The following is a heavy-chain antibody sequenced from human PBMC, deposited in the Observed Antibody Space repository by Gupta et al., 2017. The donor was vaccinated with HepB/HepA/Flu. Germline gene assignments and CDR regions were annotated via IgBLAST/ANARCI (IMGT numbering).Heavy chain of an antibody. D-gene: IGHD3-10*01. Sequence: QVQLMQSGDEVKKPGASVKVSCKTFNYNFSDYGISWVRQAPGQGLEWMGWINNYNGNTKVAQIFQGRVTLTTEKSTNTAYMELRSLRFDDTAVYFCARDRRFGELLSQYNGMEFWGQGTMVTVSS. V-gene: IGHV1-18*01. CDR3: ARDRRFGELLSQYNGMEF. J-gene: IGHJ6*02. CDR2: INNYNGNT. CDR1: NYNFSDYG.